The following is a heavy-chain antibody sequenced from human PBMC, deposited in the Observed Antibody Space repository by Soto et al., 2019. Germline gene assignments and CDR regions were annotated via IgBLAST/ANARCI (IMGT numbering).Heavy chain of an antibody. V-gene: IGHV3-53*01. J-gene: IGHJ4*02. CDR1: GFSVSTSH. CDR3: AKRSSSSTFDY. CDR2: IYSGGAT. Sequence: GGSLRLSCAAAGFSVSTSHISWVRQAPGKGLEWVSVIYSGGATHYAVSVKGRFTISRDNSKNTLYLQMNSLRAEDTAVYYCAKRSSSSTFDYWGQGTLVTVSS. D-gene: IGHD6-6*01.